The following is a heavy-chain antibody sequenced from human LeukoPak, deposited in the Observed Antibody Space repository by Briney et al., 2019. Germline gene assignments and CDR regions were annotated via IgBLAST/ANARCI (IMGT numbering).Heavy chain of an antibody. V-gene: IGHV3-23*01. CDR1: GLTFSTYA. J-gene: IGHJ3*02. D-gene: IGHD5-24*01. CDR2: INAAGNT. CDR3: AKDLAVRWLQSYGDDAFDI. Sequence: KSGGSLRLSCAASGLTFSTYAMSWVRQAPGKGPEWVSAINAAGNTFYADSVKGRFTISRDNSKNTLYLQMDSLRVEDTAVYYCAKDLAVRWLQSYGDDAFDIWGQGTMVTVSS.